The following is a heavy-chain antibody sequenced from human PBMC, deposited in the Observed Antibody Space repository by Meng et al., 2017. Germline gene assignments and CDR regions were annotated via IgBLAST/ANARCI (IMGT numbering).Heavy chain of an antibody. D-gene: IGHD1-26*01. CDR1: GGSISSYY. J-gene: IGHJ4*02. CDR3: ARDHSGSYPN. Sequence: QVQLQESGPGLVKSSETLSLTCTVSGGSISSYYWSWIRQPPGKGLEWIGYIYYSGSTNYNPSLKSRVTISVDTSKNQFSLKLSSVTAADTAVYYCARDHSGSYPNWGQGTLVTVSS. CDR2: IYYSGST. V-gene: IGHV4-59*01.